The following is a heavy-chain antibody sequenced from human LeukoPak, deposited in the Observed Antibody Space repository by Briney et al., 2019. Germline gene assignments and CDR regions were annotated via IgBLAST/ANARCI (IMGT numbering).Heavy chain of an antibody. CDR1: GGSSSSSRYY. J-gene: IGHJ5*02. D-gene: IGHD2-2*01. V-gene: IGHV4-39*01. Sequence: PSETLSLTCTVSGGSSSSSRYYWGWIRQPPGKGLEWIGSIYYSGSTYYNPSLKSRVTISVDTSRNQFSLKLSSVAAADTAVYYCARHPYQLLWLSWFDPWGQGTLVTVSS. CDR2: IYYSGST. CDR3: ARHPYQLLWLSWFDP.